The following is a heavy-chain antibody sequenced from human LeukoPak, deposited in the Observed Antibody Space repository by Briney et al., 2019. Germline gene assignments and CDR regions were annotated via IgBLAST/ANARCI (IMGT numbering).Heavy chain of an antibody. CDR1: GDSITSGDSY. V-gene: IGHV4-61*02. D-gene: IGHD5-12*01. CDR2: IYTSGST. Sequence: PSQTLSLTCSVSGDSITSGDSYWTWIRQPAGWGLEWIGLIYTSGSTKYNPSLKSRITMSLDTSKNQISLQLNSVTAADTAVYYCAREYSHWGQGTLVTVSS. J-gene: IGHJ4*02. CDR3: AREYSH.